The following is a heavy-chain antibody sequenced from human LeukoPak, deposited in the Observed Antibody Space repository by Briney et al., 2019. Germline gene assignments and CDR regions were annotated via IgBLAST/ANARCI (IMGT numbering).Heavy chain of an antibody. CDR1: GYTFTSYG. Sequence: GASVKVSCKASGYTFTSYGISWVRQAPGQGLEWMGWISAYNGNTDYAQKFQGRVTLTTDEGTSTAYMELSGLRSEDTAVYYCARVDPALNPDAFDIWGQGTMVTVSS. CDR3: ARVDPALNPDAFDI. V-gene: IGHV1-18*01. D-gene: IGHD2-8*01. J-gene: IGHJ3*02. CDR2: ISAYNGNT.